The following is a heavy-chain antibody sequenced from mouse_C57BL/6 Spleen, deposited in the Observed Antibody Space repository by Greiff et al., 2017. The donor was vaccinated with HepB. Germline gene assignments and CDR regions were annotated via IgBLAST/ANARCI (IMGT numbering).Heavy chain of an antibody. D-gene: IGHD2-4*01. CDR2: ILPGSGST. Sequence: AQLQESGAELMKPGASVKLSCKATGYTFTGYWIEWVKQRPGHGLEWIGEILPGSGSTNYNEKFKGKATFTADTSSNTAYMQLSSLTTEDSAIYYCAKDRYDYDDGDYYAMDYWGQGTSVTVSS. CDR3: AKDRYDYDDGDYYAMDY. V-gene: IGHV1-9*01. J-gene: IGHJ4*01. CDR1: GYTFTGYW.